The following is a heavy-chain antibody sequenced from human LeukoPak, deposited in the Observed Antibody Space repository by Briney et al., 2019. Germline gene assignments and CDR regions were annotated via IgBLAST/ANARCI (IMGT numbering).Heavy chain of an antibody. J-gene: IGHJ4*02. CDR3: AKAEGYDILTGLDY. CDR1: GFTFSIYA. V-gene: IGHV3-23*01. D-gene: IGHD3-9*01. Sequence: PGGSLRLSCAASGFTFSIYAMGWVRQTPGKGLEWVSGIGASGGSTYYADSVKGRFTISRDNSKNTLYLQMNSLRTEDTAVYYCAKAEGYDILTGLDYWGQGTLVTVSS. CDR2: IGASGGST.